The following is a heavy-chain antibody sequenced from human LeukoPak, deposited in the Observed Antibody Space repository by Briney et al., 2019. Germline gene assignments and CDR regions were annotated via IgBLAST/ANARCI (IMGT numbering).Heavy chain of an antibody. D-gene: IGHD2-21*01. J-gene: IGHJ3*02. CDR3: ARAIILWGLAAAFDI. V-gene: IGHV4-59*12. CDR1: GGSISSYY. Sequence: SETLSLTCTVSGGSISSYYWSWIRQPPGKGLEWIGYIYYSGSTNYNPSLKSRVTISVDTSKNQFSLKLSSVTAADTAVYYCARAIILWGLAAAFDIWGQGTMVTVSS. CDR2: IYYSGST.